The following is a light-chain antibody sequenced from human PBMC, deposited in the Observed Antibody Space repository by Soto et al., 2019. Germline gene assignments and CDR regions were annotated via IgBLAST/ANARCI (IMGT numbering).Light chain of an antibody. CDR2: DAS. CDR3: QQYNSYSWT. CDR1: QSISSW. J-gene: IGKJ1*01. Sequence: DIQITQSPSTLSVSLGYRVTITCRASQSISSWLAWYQQKPGKAPKLLIYDASSLESGVPSRFSGSGSGTEFTLTISSLQPDDFATYYCQQYNSYSWTFGQGTKVDI. V-gene: IGKV1-5*01.